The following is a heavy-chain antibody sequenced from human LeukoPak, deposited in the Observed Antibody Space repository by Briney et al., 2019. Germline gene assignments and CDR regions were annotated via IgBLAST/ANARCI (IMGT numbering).Heavy chain of an antibody. J-gene: IGHJ4*02. D-gene: IGHD2-21*02. CDR3: ARVARFTVVTPGYYFDY. V-gene: IGHV1-2*02. Sequence: ASVNVSCTASGYTFTGYYMHWVRQAPGQGLEWMGWINPNSGGTNYAQKFQGRVTMTRDTSISTAYMELSRLRSDDTAVYYCARVARFTVVTPGYYFDYWGQGTLVTVSS. CDR1: GYTFTGYY. CDR2: INPNSGGT.